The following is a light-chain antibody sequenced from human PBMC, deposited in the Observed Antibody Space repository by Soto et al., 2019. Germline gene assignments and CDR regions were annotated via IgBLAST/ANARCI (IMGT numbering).Light chain of an antibody. Sequence: DIHMTQSPSTLSASVGDRVTITCRASQSVSYWLAWYQQKPGKAPKLLIHDASSLESGVPSRFRGGGSGQEFTLTISGLQPDDFATYYCPQHGFSFGPGTKVEMK. V-gene: IGKV1-5*01. J-gene: IGKJ3*01. CDR3: PQHGFS. CDR2: DAS. CDR1: QSVSYW.